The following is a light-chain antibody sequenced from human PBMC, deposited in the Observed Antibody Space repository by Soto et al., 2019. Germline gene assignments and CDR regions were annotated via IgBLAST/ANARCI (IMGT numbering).Light chain of an antibody. Sequence: QSVLTQPPSAPGTPGQSVTISCSGSTSNIGTNSVNWYQQLPGAAPKVLIFNYNQRPSGVPDRFSGSKSGTSASLVISGLQSEDEADYYCAAWDDNLNGVLFGGGTKVTVL. V-gene: IGLV1-44*01. J-gene: IGLJ2*01. CDR1: TSNIGTNS. CDR2: NYN. CDR3: AAWDDNLNGVL.